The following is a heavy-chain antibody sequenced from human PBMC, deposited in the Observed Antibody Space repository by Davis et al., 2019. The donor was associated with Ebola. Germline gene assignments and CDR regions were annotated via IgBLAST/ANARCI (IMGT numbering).Heavy chain of an antibody. CDR2: IGTAGDT. Sequence: GESLKISCAASGFTFSSYDMHWVRQATGKGLEWVSAIGTAGDTYYPGSVKGRFTIPRDNAKNSLYLQMNSLRAEDTAVYYCARAGGSLRFDYWGQGTLVTVSS. CDR3: ARAGGSLRFDY. CDR1: GFTFSSYD. J-gene: IGHJ4*02. V-gene: IGHV3-13*01. D-gene: IGHD3-10*01.